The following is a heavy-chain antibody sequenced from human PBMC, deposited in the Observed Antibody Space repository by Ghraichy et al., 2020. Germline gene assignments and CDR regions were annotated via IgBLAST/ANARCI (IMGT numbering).Heavy chain of an antibody. V-gene: IGHV3-48*02. CDR2: ISSSSSTI. CDR3: ARDVVDAIVGATQDAFDI. D-gene: IGHD1-26*01. J-gene: IGHJ3*02. Sequence: GGSLRLSCAASGFTFSSYSMNWVRQAPGKGLEWVSYISSSSSTIYYADSVKGRFTISRDNAKNSLYLQMNSLRDEDTAVYYCARDVVDAIVGATQDAFDIWGQGTMVTVSS. CDR1: GFTFSSYS.